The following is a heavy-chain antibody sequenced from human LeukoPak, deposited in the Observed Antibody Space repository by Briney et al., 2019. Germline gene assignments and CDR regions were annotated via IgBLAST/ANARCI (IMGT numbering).Heavy chain of an antibody. D-gene: IGHD1-26*01. CDR1: GESVSGFY. J-gene: IGHJ5*02. CDR2: IYHSGST. CDR3: ARSSLVGATFNWFDP. Sequence: SETLSLTCAVSGESVSGFYWNWIRQPPGKGLEWIGYIYHSGSTYYNPSLKSRVTISVDRSKNQFSLKLSSVTAADTAVYYCARSSLVGATFNWFDPWGQGTLVTVSS. V-gene: IGHV4-59*02.